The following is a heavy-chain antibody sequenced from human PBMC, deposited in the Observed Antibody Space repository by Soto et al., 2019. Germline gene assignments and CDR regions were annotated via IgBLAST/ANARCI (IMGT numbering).Heavy chain of an antibody. V-gene: IGHV3-23*01. CDR3: AKDLYCSTTTCSKSYDC. D-gene: IGHD2-2*01. CDR2: ISVSGATT. CDR1: GFTFSRCA. Sequence: PGGSLRLSCAASGFTFSRCAMNWVRQAPGKGLEWVSVISVSGATTYYADSVKGRFTISRDNSKNTLYLQMNSLRAEDTAVYYCAKDLYCSTTTCSKSYDCWGQGTLVTVSS. J-gene: IGHJ4*02.